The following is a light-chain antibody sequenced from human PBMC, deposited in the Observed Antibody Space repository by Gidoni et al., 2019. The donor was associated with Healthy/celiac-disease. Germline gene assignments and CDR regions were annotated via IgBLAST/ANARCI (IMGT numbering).Light chain of an antibody. V-gene: IGKV3-20*01. Sequence: EIVLTQSPGTLSLSPGERATLSCRASQSVSSSYLAWYQQKPGQAPRLLIYGASSRATGIPDRFSGSGSGTDFTLTISRLEPEDFAVYYCQQYGSSPSTFXGXTKVEIK. CDR2: GAS. J-gene: IGKJ4*01. CDR3: QQYGSSPST. CDR1: QSVSSSY.